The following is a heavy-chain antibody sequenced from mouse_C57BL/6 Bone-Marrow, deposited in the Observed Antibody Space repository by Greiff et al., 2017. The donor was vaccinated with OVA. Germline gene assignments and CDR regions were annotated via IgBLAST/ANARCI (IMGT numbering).Heavy chain of an antibody. CDR1: GFNIKDDY. D-gene: IGHD2-4*01. V-gene: IGHV14-4*01. Sequence: VHVKQSGAELVRPGASVKLSCTASGFNIKDDYMHWVKQRPEQGLEWIGWIDPENGDTEYASKFQGKATITADTSSNTAYLQLSSLTSEDTAVYYCTTLYDYDWFAYWGQGTLVTVSA. CDR3: TTLYDYDWFAY. CDR2: IDPENGDT. J-gene: IGHJ3*01.